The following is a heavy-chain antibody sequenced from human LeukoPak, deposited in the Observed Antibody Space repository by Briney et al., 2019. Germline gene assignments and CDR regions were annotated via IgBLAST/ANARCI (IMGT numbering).Heavy chain of an antibody. Sequence: GASVKVSRKASGGTFSSYAISWVRQAPGQGLEWMGGIIPIFGTANYAQKFQGRVTITADKSTSTAYMELSSLRSEDTAVYYCARAVTGSYYYDSSGYTYWFDPWGQGTLVTVSS. J-gene: IGHJ5*02. V-gene: IGHV1-69*06. CDR3: ARAVTGSYYYDSSGYTYWFDP. CDR1: GGTFSSYA. D-gene: IGHD3-22*01. CDR2: IIPIFGTA.